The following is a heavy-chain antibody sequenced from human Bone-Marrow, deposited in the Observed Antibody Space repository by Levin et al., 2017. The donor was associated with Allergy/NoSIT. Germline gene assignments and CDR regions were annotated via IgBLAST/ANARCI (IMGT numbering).Heavy chain of an antibody. D-gene: IGHD3-22*01. CDR3: ARSVGNGYLSNFDY. J-gene: IGHJ4*02. Sequence: MSSETLSLTCSVSGVSIRNNDYYWTWIRQPPGKGLEWIGIVYYSGSTYLNPSLKNRVTMSKDTSQNRFSLNLRSATAADTGVYYCARSVGNGYLSNFDYWGQGTLVTVSS. CDR1: GVSIRNNDYY. CDR2: VYYSGST. V-gene: IGHV4-39*07.